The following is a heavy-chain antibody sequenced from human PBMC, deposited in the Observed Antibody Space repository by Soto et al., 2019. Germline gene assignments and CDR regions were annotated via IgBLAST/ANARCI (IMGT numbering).Heavy chain of an antibody. Sequence: QVQLQESGPGLVKPSQTLSLTCTVSGGSISSGGYYWSWIRQHPGKGLEWIGYIYYSGSTYYNPSLKNRLTTSLDTSKNPFSLTLSSVTAAYTAVYYCARSVFPWGQGTLVTVSS. J-gene: IGHJ5*02. V-gene: IGHV4-31*03. CDR1: GGSISSGGYY. CDR2: IYYSGST. CDR3: ARSVFP.